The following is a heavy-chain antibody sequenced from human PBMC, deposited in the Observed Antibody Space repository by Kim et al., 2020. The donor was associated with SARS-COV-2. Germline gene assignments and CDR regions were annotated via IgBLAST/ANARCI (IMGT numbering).Heavy chain of an antibody. J-gene: IGHJ5*02. CDR1: GGSISSSSYY. D-gene: IGHD3-10*01. CDR3: ARHRKTSDYGSGSYRGVGWFDP. V-gene: IGHV4-39*01. CDR2: IYYSGST. Sequence: SETLSLTCTVSGGSISSSSYYWGWIRQPPGKGLEWIGSIYYSGSTYYNPSLKSRVTISVDTSKNQFSLKLSSVTAADTAVYYCARHRKTSDYGSGSYRGVGWFDPWGQGTLVTVSS.